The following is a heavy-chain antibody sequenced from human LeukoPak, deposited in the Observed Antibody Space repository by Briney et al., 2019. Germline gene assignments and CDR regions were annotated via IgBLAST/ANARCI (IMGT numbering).Heavy chain of an antibody. V-gene: IGHV3-74*01. CDR1: GITFSSHW. Sequence: GGSLRLSCAASGITFSSHWMHCVRQAPGMGLVWVSRINSDGSSISYADSVKGRFTISRDNAKNTLYLQMNSLRVEDTAFYYCPRAHPLDYCGQGSLVTVSS. CDR2: INSDGSSI. J-gene: IGHJ4*02. CDR3: PRAHPLDY.